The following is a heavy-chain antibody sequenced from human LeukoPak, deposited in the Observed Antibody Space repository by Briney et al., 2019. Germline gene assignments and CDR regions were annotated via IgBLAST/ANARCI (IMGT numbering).Heavy chain of an antibody. CDR1: GFSISNSA. J-gene: IGHJ4*02. D-gene: IGHD6-13*01. Sequence: GGSLRLSCAASGFSISNSAMSWVRQAPGKGLEWVSLIIASSGSTFYADSVKGRFTISRDNSKNTLFLQMTGPRADDTAVYYCAKKTPGIHPFDSWGQGTLVTVSP. V-gene: IGHV3-23*01. CDR3: AKKTPGIHPFDS. CDR2: IIASSGST.